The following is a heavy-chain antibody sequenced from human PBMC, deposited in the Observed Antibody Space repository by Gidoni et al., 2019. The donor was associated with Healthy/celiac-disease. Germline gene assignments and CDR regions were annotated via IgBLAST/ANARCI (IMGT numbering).Heavy chain of an antibody. CDR1: GFSISTRGVG. J-gene: IGHJ4*02. V-gene: IGHV2-5*02. CDR3: AHRREGFYWLLRPFVSVFDY. CDR2: IYWDDDK. D-gene: IGHD3-9*01. Sequence: QITLKESGPTLVKPTQTLTLTCTFSGFSISTRGVGVGWIRPPPGKALEWLALIYWDDDKRYSPSLKSRLTITKDTTKNQVVLTMTNMDPVDTATYYCAHRREGFYWLLRPFVSVFDYWGQGTLVTVSS.